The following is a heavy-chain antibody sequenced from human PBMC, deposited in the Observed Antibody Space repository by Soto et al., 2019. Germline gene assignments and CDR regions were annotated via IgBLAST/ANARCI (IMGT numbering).Heavy chain of an antibody. V-gene: IGHV3-23*01. CDR3: GERAY. CDR2: ITGGGGNT. Sequence: EVQLLESGGGLVQPGGSLRLSCAASGFTFSSYAMSWVRQAPGKGLEWVSGITGGGGNTHYADAVKGRFTISRDNSKNTLYLQMNSLRADDTAVYYCGERAYWGQGTLVTVSS. CDR1: GFTFSSYA. J-gene: IGHJ4*02. D-gene: IGHD6-25*01.